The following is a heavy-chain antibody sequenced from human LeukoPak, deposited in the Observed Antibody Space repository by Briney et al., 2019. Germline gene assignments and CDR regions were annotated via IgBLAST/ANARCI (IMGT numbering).Heavy chain of an antibody. D-gene: IGHD5-18*01. CDR1: GYTFTSYA. V-gene: IGHV1-3*03. Sequence: GASVKVSCKASGYTFTSYAMHWVRQAPGQRLEWMGWINAGNGNTKYSQEFQGRVTITRDTSASTAYMELSSLRSEDMAVYYCARDRQTGYSYGPDAFDIWGQGTMVTVSS. CDR2: INAGNGNT. CDR3: ARDRQTGYSYGPDAFDI. J-gene: IGHJ3*02.